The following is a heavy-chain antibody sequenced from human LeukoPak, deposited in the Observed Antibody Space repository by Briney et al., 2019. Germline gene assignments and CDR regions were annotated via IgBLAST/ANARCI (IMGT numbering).Heavy chain of an antibody. D-gene: IGHD6-19*01. CDR3: AKSMTLQWRGFFDL. CDR2: IFRDDTT. Sequence: PGGSLRLSCAASGFTVNTNYMSWVRQAPGKGLEWVSVIFRDDTTYYADSVRGRFTISRDNSKNTLYLQKNSLRADDTAIYYCAKSMTLQWRGFFDLWGRGTHVTVSS. J-gene: IGHJ2*01. V-gene: IGHV3-53*01. CDR1: GFTVNTNY.